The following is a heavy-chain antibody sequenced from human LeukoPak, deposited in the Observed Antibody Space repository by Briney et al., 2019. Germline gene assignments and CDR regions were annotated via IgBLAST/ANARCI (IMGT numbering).Heavy chain of an antibody. V-gene: IGHV3-30*02. CDR2: IRHDGSNK. CDR1: GFTFSSYG. D-gene: IGHD4-17*01. Sequence: QPGGSLRLSCAASGFTFSSYGMHWVRQAPGKGLEWVAFIRHDGSNKYYADSVKGRFTISRDNVKKPLYLQMNSLRAEDTAVYDCAKDDLMTTVTTVDYWGQGTLVTVSS. J-gene: IGHJ4*02. CDR3: AKDDLMTTVTTVDY.